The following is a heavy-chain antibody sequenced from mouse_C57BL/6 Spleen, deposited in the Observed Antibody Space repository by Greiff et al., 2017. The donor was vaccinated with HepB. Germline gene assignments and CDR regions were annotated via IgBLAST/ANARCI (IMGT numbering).Heavy chain of an antibody. J-gene: IGHJ2*01. CDR1: GYTFTDYY. V-gene: IGHV1-76*01. CDR3: AISEELPPFDY. Sequence: VQLQQSGAELVRPGASVKLSCKASGYTFTDYYINWVKQRPGQGLEWIARIYPGSGNTYYNEKFKGKATLTADKSSSTAYMQLSSLTSEDSAVYFGAISEELPPFDYWGQGTTLTVSS. CDR2: IYPGSGNT.